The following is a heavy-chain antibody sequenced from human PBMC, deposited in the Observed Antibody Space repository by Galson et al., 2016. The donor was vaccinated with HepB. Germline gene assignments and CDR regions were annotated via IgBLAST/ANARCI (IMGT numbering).Heavy chain of an antibody. Sequence: CAASGFTFSSYSMNWVRQAPGKGLEWVSSISSSSSYIYYADSVKGRFTISRDNAKNSLYLQMNSLRAEDTAVYYCARVMRSSGYYNVWGQGTLVTVSS. J-gene: IGHJ4*02. CDR1: GFTFSSYS. CDR3: ARVMRSSGYYNV. D-gene: IGHD3-22*01. CDR2: ISSSSSYI. V-gene: IGHV3-21*01.